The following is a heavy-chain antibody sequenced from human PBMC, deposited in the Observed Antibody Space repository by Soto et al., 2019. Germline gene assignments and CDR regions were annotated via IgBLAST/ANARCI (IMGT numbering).Heavy chain of an antibody. CDR3: ARDTEGNVLRFVDT. D-gene: IGHD3-3*01. Sequence: SETLSLTCTVSGGSISSGHWWNWVRQPPGKGLEWSGEIYHSGGTNYNPSLMSRVTISVDKSKNQLSLKLTSVTAADTAVYYCARDTEGNVLRFVDTWGQGTLVTVSS. V-gene: IGHV4-4*02. J-gene: IGHJ4*02. CDR1: GGSISSGHW. CDR2: IYHSGGT.